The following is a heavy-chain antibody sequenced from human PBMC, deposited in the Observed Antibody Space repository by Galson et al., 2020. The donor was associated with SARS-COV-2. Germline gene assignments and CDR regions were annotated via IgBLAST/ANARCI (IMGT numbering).Heavy chain of an antibody. CDR2: IYSTGTT. J-gene: IGHJ4*02. V-gene: IGHV4-59*08. CDR3: AKLAEGRRSSEDY. Sequence: ETLSLTCTVSRGPISGYYWSWIRQTPGKKLEWLGRIYSTGTTDYNPSLKSRVTISVDTSKNQFSLTLISVTAADTAVYYCAKLAEGRRSSEDYWCQGTLVTVSS. CDR1: RGPISGYY.